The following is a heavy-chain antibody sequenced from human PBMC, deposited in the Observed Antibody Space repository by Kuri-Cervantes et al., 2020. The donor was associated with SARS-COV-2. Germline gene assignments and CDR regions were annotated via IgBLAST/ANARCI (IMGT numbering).Heavy chain of an antibody. CDR3: ARRAKMLRFLEWFPGYMDV. J-gene: IGHJ6*03. V-gene: IGHV4-39*01. Sequence: SETLSLTCTVSGGSISSSSYYWGWIRQPPGEGLEWIGSIYYSGSTYYNPSLKSRVTISVDTSKNQFSLKLSSVTAADTAVYYCARRAKMLRFLEWFPGYMDVWGKGTTVTVSS. CDR1: GGSISSSSYY. D-gene: IGHD3-3*01. CDR2: IYYSGST.